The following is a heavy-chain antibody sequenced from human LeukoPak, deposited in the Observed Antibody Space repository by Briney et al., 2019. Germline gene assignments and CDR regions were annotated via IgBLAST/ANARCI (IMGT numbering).Heavy chain of an antibody. CDR3: ARGPTTVTRLNWFDP. Sequence: PSETLSLTCAVYGGSFSGYYWSWIRQPPGKGLEWIGEINHSGSTNYNPSLKSRATISVDTSKNQFSLKLSSVTAADTAVYYCARGPTTVTRLNWFDPWGQGTLVTVSS. CDR2: INHSGST. J-gene: IGHJ5*02. D-gene: IGHD4-17*01. CDR1: GGSFSGYY. V-gene: IGHV4-34*01.